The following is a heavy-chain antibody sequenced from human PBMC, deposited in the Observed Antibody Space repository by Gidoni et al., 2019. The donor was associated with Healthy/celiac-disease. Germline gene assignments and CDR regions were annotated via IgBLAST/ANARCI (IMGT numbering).Heavy chain of an antibody. J-gene: IGHJ4*02. CDR3: ARGWSIAVAGPIDY. Sequence: QVQLQQWGAGLLKPSETLSLTCAVYGGSFSGYYWSWIRQPPGKGLEWIGESNHSGSTNYNPSLKSRVTISVDTSKNQFSLKRSSVTAADTAVYYCARGWSIAVAGPIDYWGQGTLVTVSS. V-gene: IGHV4-34*01. CDR2: SNHSGST. D-gene: IGHD6-19*01. CDR1: GGSFSGYY.